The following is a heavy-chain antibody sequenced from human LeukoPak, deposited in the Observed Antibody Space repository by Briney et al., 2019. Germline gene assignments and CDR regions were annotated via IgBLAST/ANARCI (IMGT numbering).Heavy chain of an antibody. CDR1: GYSFTSYW. D-gene: IGHD1-26*01. CDR3: TRRSSAYYPS. J-gene: IGHJ5*02. V-gene: IGHV5-51*01. Sequence: GESLQISCKGSGYSFTSYWIGWVRQMPGKGLEWMGIIYPGDSDTRYSPSFQGQVTISVDKSISTAYLQWSSLKASDTAMYYCTRRSSAYYPSWGQGSLVTVSS. CDR2: IYPGDSDT.